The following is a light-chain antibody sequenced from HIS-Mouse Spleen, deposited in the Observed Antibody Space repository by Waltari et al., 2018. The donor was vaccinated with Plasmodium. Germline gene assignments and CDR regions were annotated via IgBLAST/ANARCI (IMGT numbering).Light chain of an antibody. CDR1: SSDVGGYNY. Sequence: QSALTQPASVSGSPGQSITISCTGTSSDVGGYNYVSWYQQHPGKAPKLMIYDVSNRPSGVSNRFSGSKSCNTASLTISGLQAADEADYYCSSYTSSSTLNYVFGTGTKVTVL. CDR2: DVS. CDR3: SSYTSSSTLNYV. V-gene: IGLV2-14*03. J-gene: IGLJ1*01.